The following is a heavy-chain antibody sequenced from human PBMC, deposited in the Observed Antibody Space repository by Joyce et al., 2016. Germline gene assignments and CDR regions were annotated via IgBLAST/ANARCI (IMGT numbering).Heavy chain of an antibody. J-gene: IGHJ4*02. Sequence: GSLRLSCAASRFTFNSYGMHWVRQAPGKGLEWVAVIWYDGSHKYYADSVKDRFTISRDNSKNTLYLQMNSLRAEDTAVYFCARGVSSSGYLDYWGQGTLVTVSS. CDR1: RFTFNSYG. V-gene: IGHV3-33*01. D-gene: IGHD3-22*01. CDR2: IWYDGSHK. CDR3: ARGVSSSGYLDY.